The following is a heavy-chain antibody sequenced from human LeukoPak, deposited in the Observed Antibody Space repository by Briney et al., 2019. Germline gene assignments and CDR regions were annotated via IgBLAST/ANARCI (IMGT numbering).Heavy chain of an antibody. Sequence: GGSLRLSCAASGFTFSSYAMGWVRQAPGKGLEWVSAITASGGNTYYADSVKGRFTISRDNSKNTLYLQMNSLRAEDTAVYYCARGQSLDTAMVPYYYYYMDVWGKGTTVTVSS. D-gene: IGHD5-18*01. CDR3: ARGQSLDTAMVPYYYYYMDV. CDR1: GFTFSSYA. V-gene: IGHV3-23*01. J-gene: IGHJ6*03. CDR2: ITASGGNT.